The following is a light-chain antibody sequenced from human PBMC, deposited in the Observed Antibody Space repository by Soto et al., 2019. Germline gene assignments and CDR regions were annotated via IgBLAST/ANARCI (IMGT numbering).Light chain of an antibody. Sequence: QSALTQPASVSGSPGQSITISCTGTSSDVSGYDFVSWFQQHPGKAPKLMIYDVTNRPSGVSDRFSGSKSANTASLTISGLQAEDEADYYCSSYISSSTLEVFGTGTKLTGL. CDR3: SSYISSSTLEV. J-gene: IGLJ1*01. V-gene: IGLV2-14*03. CDR1: SSDVSGYDF. CDR2: DVT.